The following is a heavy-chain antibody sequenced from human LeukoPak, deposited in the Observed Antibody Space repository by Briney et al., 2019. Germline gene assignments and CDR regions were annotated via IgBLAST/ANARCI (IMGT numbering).Heavy chain of an antibody. CDR1: GFTFSSYS. Sequence: GGSLRLSCAASGFTFSSYSMNWVRQAPGKGLEWVSSISSSSSYIYYADSVKGRFTISRDNAKNSLYLQMNSLRAEDTAVYYCARGVVVRGVIWFDPWGQGTLVTVSS. J-gene: IGHJ5*02. CDR2: ISSSSSYI. D-gene: IGHD3-10*01. CDR3: ARGVVVRGVIWFDP. V-gene: IGHV3-21*01.